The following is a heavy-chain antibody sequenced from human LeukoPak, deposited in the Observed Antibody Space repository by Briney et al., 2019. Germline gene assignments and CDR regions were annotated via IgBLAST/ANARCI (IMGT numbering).Heavy chain of an antibody. Sequence: PSETLSLTCTVSGGSISSGSYYWSWIRQPAGKGLEWIGRIYTSGSTNYNPSLKSRVTISVDTSKNQFSLKLSSVTAADTAVYYCARGLILAAAGSTGFDYWGQGTLVTVSS. V-gene: IGHV4-61*02. D-gene: IGHD6-13*01. CDR1: GGSISSGSYY. CDR3: ARGLILAAAGSTGFDY. CDR2: IYTSGST. J-gene: IGHJ4*02.